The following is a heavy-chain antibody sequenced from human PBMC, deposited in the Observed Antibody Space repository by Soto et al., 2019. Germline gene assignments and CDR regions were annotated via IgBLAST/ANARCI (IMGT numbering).Heavy chain of an antibody. Sequence: QVQLQESGPGLVKPSQTLSLTCTVSGGSISSGGYYWSWIRQHPGKGLEWIGYIYYSGSTYYNPSLKRRVTISVDTSKNQFSLKLSSVTAADTAVYYCARGRAVAGRARHTPYYFDYWGQGTLVTVSS. CDR2: IYYSGST. J-gene: IGHJ4*02. CDR1: GGSISSGGYY. CDR3: ARGRAVAGRARHTPYYFDY. V-gene: IGHV4-31*03. D-gene: IGHD6-19*01.